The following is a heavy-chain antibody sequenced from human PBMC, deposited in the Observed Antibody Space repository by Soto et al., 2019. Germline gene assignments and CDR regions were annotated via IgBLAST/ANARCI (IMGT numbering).Heavy chain of an antibody. CDR3: ARSLTEGYCTITGCYTRPLYGMDV. V-gene: IGHV1-18*01. J-gene: IGHJ6*02. CDR2: INVYNGNT. CDR1: GYTFTNYA. D-gene: IGHD2-2*02. Sequence: ASVKVSCKPSGYTFTNYAVTWVRQAPGQGLEWMGWINVYNGNTKYAQKFQGRVTMTTDTSTNTVYMELRSLTSDDTAVYYCARSLTEGYCTITGCYTRPLYGMDVWGQGTTVTVSS.